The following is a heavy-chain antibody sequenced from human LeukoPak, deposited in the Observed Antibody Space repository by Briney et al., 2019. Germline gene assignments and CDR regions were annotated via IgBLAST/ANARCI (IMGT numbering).Heavy chain of an antibody. V-gene: IGHV3-30*04. J-gene: IGHJ3*02. CDR2: ISYDGSNK. CDR3: ARQTMIARGPAFDI. CDR1: GFTFSSYA. Sequence: GRSLRLSCAASGFTFSSYAMHWVRQAPGKGLEWVAVISYDGSNKYYADSVKGRFTISRDNSKNTLYLQMNSLRAEDTAVYYCARQTMIARGPAFDIWGQGTMVTVSS. D-gene: IGHD3-22*01.